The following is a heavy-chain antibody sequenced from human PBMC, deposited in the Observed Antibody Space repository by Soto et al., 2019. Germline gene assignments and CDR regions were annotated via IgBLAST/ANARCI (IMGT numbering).Heavy chain of an antibody. CDR2: ISNDGTST. CDR3: VRDQDSKGYSVFNY. D-gene: IGHD2-21*01. V-gene: IGHV3-74*01. Sequence: PGGSLRFSCAASGFTLKSFFMHWVRQAAGRGLMWISRISNDGTSTTYADHVKGRFTIARDNATTTLYLQMNSPRAEDTALYFCVRDQDSKGYSVFNYWGQGAQVTVSS. CDR1: GFTLKSFF. J-gene: IGHJ4*02.